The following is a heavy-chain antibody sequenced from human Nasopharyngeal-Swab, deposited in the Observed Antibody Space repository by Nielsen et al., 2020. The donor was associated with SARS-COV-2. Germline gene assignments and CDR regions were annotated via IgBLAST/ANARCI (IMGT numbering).Heavy chain of an antibody. J-gene: IGHJ6*02. D-gene: IGHD2-2*01. CDR3: ARRGRCSGSSCDMGV. CDR1: GYTFNNYY. CDR2: INPGSGGT. Sequence: ASVKVSCKASGYTFNNYYIHWVRQAPGHGLEWMGMINPGSGGTTYAQKFQGRVTMTRDTSTSTVFMDLNSLRSEDTAVYYCARRGRCSGSSCDMGVWGQGTTVTVSS. V-gene: IGHV1-46*02.